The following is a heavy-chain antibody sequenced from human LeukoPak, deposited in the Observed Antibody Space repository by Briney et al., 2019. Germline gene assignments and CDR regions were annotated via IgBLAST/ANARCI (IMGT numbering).Heavy chain of an antibody. Sequence: SETLSLTCAVYGGSFSGYYWSWIRQPPGKGLEWIGEINHSGSTNYNPSLKSRVTISVDTSKNQFSLKLSSVTAADTAVYYCGRGITMIVVVITSNWFDPWGQGTLVTVSS. CDR1: GGSFSGYY. D-gene: IGHD3-22*01. J-gene: IGHJ5*02. CDR3: GRGITMIVVVITSNWFDP. V-gene: IGHV4-34*01. CDR2: INHSGST.